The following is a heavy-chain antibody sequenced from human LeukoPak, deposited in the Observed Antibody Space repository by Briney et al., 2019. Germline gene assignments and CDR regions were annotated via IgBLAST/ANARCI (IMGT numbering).Heavy chain of an antibody. D-gene: IGHD2-2*01. V-gene: IGHV1-18*01. CDR3: ARDRYCSSTSCYAYHFDD. CDR1: GYTFTSYG. J-gene: IGHJ4*02. CDR2: ISAYNGNT. Sequence: GASVKVSCKASGYTFTSYGISWVRQPPGQGLEWMGWISAYNGNTNYAQKLQGRVTMTTDTSTSTAYMELRSLRSDDTAVYYCARDRYCSSTSCYAYHFDDWGQGTLVTVSS.